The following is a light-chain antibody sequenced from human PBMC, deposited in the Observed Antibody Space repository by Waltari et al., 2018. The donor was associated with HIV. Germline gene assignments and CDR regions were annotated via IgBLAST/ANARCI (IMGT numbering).Light chain of an antibody. CDR1: QNVGSTY. J-gene: IGKJ4*01. V-gene: IGKV3-20*01. Sequence: TQSPSTLSASVGDRVTITCRASQNVGSTYLTWYQQKPGQAPRLLIYGASTRATGMPDRFSGSGSGTDFTLSISRLEPEDFAVYYCQLFGTSPRLTFGGGTKVEIK. CDR2: GAS. CDR3: QLFGTSPRLT.